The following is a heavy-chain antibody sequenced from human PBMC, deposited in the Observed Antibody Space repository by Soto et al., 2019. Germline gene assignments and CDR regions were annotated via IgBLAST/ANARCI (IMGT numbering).Heavy chain of an antibody. J-gene: IGHJ6*02. V-gene: IGHV1-18*01. D-gene: IGHD2-15*01. Sequence: GASVKVSCKASGYTFTSYGISWVRQAPGKGHEWMGWISAYNGNTNYAQKLQGRVTMTTDTTTSTALMEMRMLRTDDTAVYYCARDPPYYCSGGSCFSVGPPLHRHYYYGMDVWGQGTTVTV. CDR1: GYTFTSYG. CDR2: ISAYNGNT. CDR3: ARDPPYYCSGGSCFSVGPPLHRHYYYGMDV.